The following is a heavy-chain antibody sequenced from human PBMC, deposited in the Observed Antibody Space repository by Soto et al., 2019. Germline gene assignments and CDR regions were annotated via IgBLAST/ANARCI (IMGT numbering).Heavy chain of an antibody. Sequence: SETLSLTCTVSGDSITTNSYFWAWIRQPPGKGLEWIGCIYYSGTTYYNPSLKSRVTISVDTSKNQFSLKLNSMTAADTAVYYCARHNYGSGSTYFDYWGQGTLVTVS. D-gene: IGHD3-10*01. CDR1: GDSITTNSYF. J-gene: IGHJ4*02. V-gene: IGHV4-39*01. CDR3: ARHNYGSGSTYFDY. CDR2: IYYSGTT.